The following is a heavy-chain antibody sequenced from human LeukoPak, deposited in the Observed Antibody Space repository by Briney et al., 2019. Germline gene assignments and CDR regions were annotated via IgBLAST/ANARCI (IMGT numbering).Heavy chain of an antibody. CDR3: ARAFGGSYPDY. D-gene: IGHD1-26*01. CDR2: IKQDGSEK. Sequence: GGSLRLSCATSGFTFSSYWMSWVRQAPGKGLEWVANIKQDGSEKYYVDSVKGRFTISRDNAKNSLYLQMNSLRAEDTAVYYCARAFGGSYPDYWGQGTLVTVSS. J-gene: IGHJ4*02. CDR1: GFTFSSYW. V-gene: IGHV3-7*01.